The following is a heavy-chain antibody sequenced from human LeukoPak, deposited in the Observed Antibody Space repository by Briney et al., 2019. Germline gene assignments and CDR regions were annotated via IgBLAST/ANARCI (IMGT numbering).Heavy chain of an antibody. CDR2: ISYDGTNK. Sequence: GRSLRLSCVASGFTFNIYSTHWVRQAPGKGLEWVAFISYDGTNKYYADSVKGRFTISRDNSKNTLYLQMNSLRAEDTAVYYCAKGGYCSSTSCLAIYWGQGTLVTVSS. V-gene: IGHV3-30*04. D-gene: IGHD2-2*01. CDR1: GFTFNIYS. CDR3: AKGGYCSSTSCLAIY. J-gene: IGHJ4*02.